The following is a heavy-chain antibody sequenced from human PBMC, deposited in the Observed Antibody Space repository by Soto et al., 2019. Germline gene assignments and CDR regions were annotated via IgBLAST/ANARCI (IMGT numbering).Heavy chain of an antibody. Sequence: PSETLSLTCSVDGGSFSGYYWSWIRQPPGKGRKWIGEINHSGSTNYNPSLKSRVTISVDTSKNQFSLKLSSVTAADKAVYYCARGRVPDYYGSGNQNWFDPWGQGTLVT. CDR1: GGSFSGYY. D-gene: IGHD3-10*01. CDR2: INHSGST. J-gene: IGHJ5*02. CDR3: ARGRVPDYYGSGNQNWFDP. V-gene: IGHV4-34*01.